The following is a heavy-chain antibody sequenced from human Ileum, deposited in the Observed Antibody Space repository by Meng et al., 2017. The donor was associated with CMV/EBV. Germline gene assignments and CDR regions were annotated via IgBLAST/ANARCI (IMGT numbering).Heavy chain of an antibody. V-gene: IGHV3-15*05. CDR1: GFTFTDAW. D-gene: IGHD2-21*01. Sequence: GGSLRLSCAVSGFTFTDAWINWVRQTPGKGLEWVGRSRSKSEKWRIEYAVPVRDRFIISRDNSRSMVFLQMYSLTTEDTGVYYCAPDLPPPLAQIDYWVPGTLVTVSS. CDR2: SRSKSEKWRI. CDR3: APDLPPPLAQIDY. J-gene: IGHJ4*02.